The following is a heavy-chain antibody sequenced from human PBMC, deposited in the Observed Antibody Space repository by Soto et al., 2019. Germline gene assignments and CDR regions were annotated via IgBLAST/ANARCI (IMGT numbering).Heavy chain of an antibody. V-gene: IGHV1-69*02. Sequence: QVHLVQAGAEVKKPGSSVKVSCRASGGTFNRYSISWVRQAPGQGLEWMGRSIPMFGITNYAQKFQGRVSSTADNTANTDYMEVSGMRSEDTAMYYCASFAEGHCTATTCYGDFDYWGQGTLVTVSS. CDR2: SIPMFGIT. D-gene: IGHD2-8*01. CDR3: ASFAEGHCTATTCYGDFDY. J-gene: IGHJ4*02. CDR1: GGTFNRYS.